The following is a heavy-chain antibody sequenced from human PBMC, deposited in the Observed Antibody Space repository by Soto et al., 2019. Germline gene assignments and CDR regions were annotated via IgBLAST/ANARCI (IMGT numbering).Heavy chain of an antibody. V-gene: IGHV5-10-1*01. CDR1: GSSITSYW. J-gene: IGHJ6*02. CDR3: ARRPQYDYGDYVGDYGMDV. D-gene: IGHD4-17*01. Sequence: GESLKISWKGSGSSITSYWISWVRQIAGEVVGRMGRIDPSDSYTNYSPSFQGHVTISADKSISTAYLEWSSLKASDTAMYYCARRPQYDYGDYVGDYGMDVWGQGTTVTVSS. CDR2: IDPSDSYT.